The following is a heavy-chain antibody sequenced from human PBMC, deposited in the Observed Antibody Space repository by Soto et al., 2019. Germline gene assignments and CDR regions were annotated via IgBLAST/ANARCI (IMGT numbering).Heavy chain of an antibody. CDR1: GFTFSNYW. J-gene: IGHJ5*02. Sequence: EVQLAESGGGLVQPGGSLRLSCAASGFTFSNYWMHWVRQAPGKGLVWVSRINSDGRSTNYADSVKGRFTISRDNAKNKLYLQMNSLRAEDTAVYYCERDVGSSSTWFDPWGLGNLVTVS. V-gene: IGHV3-74*01. CDR3: ERDVGSSSTWFDP. D-gene: IGHD6-13*01. CDR2: INSDGRST.